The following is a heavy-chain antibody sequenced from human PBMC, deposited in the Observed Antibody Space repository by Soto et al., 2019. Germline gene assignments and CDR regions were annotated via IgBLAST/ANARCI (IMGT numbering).Heavy chain of an antibody. D-gene: IGHD2-2*01. CDR3: AKDRNIVVVPAAIAIGYYYSMDV. V-gene: IGHV3-23*01. CDR2: ISGSGGST. J-gene: IGHJ6*03. CDR1: GFTFSSYA. Sequence: GGSLRLSCAASGFTFSSYAMSWVRQAPGKGLDWVSAISGSGGSTYYADSVKGRFTISIDNSKNTLYLQMNRLRAEDTAVYYCAKDRNIVVVPAAIAIGYYYSMDVWGKGTTFTVSS.